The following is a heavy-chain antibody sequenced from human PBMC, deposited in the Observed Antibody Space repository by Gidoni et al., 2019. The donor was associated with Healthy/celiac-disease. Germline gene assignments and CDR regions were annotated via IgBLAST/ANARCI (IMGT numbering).Heavy chain of an antibody. Sequence: EVQLVQSGAEVKKPGESLRISCQGSGYSFPSYWISWVRQMPGKGLEWMGRIDPSDSYTNYSPSFQGHVTISADKSISTAYLQWSSLKASDTAMYYCARIKGELRRVDAFDIWGQGTMVTVSS. V-gene: IGHV5-10-1*03. CDR3: ARIKGELRRVDAFDI. CDR2: IDPSDSYT. J-gene: IGHJ3*02. CDR1: GYSFPSYW. D-gene: IGHD1-26*01.